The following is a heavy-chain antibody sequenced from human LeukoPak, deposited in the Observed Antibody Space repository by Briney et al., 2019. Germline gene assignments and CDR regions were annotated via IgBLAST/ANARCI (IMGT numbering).Heavy chain of an antibody. V-gene: IGHV3-30*04. CDR3: AREVALYYYYYYMDV. Sequence: GGSLRLSCAASGFTFSSYAMHWVRQAPGKGLEWVAVISYDGSNKYYADSVKGRFTISRDNSKNTLYLQMNSLRAEDTAVYYCAREVALYYYYYYMDVWGKGTTVTVSS. CDR1: GFTFSSYA. J-gene: IGHJ6*03. CDR2: ISYDGSNK.